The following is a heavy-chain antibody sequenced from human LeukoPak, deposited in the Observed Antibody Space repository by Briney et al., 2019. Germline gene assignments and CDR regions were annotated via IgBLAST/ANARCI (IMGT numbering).Heavy chain of an antibody. CDR1: GYTFTSYG. V-gene: IGHV1-18*01. CDR3: ARSDSSGRYGGYYYYYMDV. Sequence: ASVKVSCKASGYTFTSYGISWVRQAPGQGLEWMGWINAYNGNTNYAQKLQGRVTMTTDASTSTAYMELRSLRSDDTAVYYCARSDSSGRYGGYYYYYMDVWGKGTTVTVSS. J-gene: IGHJ6*03. D-gene: IGHD6-19*01. CDR2: INAYNGNT.